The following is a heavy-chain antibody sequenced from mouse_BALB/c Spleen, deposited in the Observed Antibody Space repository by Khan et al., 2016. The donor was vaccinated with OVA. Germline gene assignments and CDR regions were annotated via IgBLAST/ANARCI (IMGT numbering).Heavy chain of an antibody. V-gene: IGHV1S29*02. CDR1: GYTFTDYN. CDR2: IYPYNGGP. CDR3: ARHYGSSYYAMDY. Sequence: MQLEESGPELVKPGASVKISCKASGYTFTDYNMHWVKQSHGKSLEWIGYIYPYNGGPGYNQKFTSKATLTVDNSSSTAYMKRSSRTSEDAVVYYCARHYGSSYYAMDYWGQGTSVTVSS. J-gene: IGHJ4*01. D-gene: IGHD1-1*01.